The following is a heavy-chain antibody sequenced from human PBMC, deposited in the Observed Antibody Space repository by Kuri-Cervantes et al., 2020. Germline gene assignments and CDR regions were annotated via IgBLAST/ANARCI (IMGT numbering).Heavy chain of an antibody. CDR1: GYTFTGYY. D-gene: IGHD3-10*01. CDR2: INTNTGNP. J-gene: IGHJ4*02. V-gene: IGHV7-4-1*02. CDR3: ARVGFTMVRGVDLDY. Sequence: ASVKVSCKASGYTFTGYYIHWVRQAPGQGLEWVGWINTNTGNPTYAQGFTGRFVFSLDTSVSTAYLQTSGLKAEDTAVYYCARVGFTMVRGVDLDYWGQGTLVTVSS.